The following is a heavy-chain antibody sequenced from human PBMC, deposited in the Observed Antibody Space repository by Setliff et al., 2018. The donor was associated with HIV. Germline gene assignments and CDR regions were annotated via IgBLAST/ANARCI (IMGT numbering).Heavy chain of an antibody. Sequence: GGSLRLSCAASGFTFSTYGIHWVRQAPGKGLEWVAVIWYDGINKYYADSVKGRFTISRDNSKNTLYLQMNSLRAENTAMYYCATIAAAGYYYYYMDVWGKGTTVTVSS. CDR2: IWYDGINK. D-gene: IGHD6-13*01. CDR3: ATIAAAGYYYYYMDV. CDR1: GFTFSTYG. J-gene: IGHJ6*03. V-gene: IGHV3-33*01.